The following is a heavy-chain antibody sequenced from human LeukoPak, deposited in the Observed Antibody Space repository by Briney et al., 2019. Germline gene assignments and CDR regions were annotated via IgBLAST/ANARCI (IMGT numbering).Heavy chain of an antibody. J-gene: IGHJ4*02. D-gene: IGHD2-15*01. CDR2: ISSSSSYI. CDR3: ARDREVVGDY. CDR1: GFTFSSYS. Sequence: GGSLRLSCAASGFTFSSYSMNWVRQAPGKGLEWVSSISSSSSYIYYAGSVKGRFTISRDNAKNSLYLQMNSLRAEDTAVYYCARDREVVGDYWGQGTLVTVSS. V-gene: IGHV3-21*01.